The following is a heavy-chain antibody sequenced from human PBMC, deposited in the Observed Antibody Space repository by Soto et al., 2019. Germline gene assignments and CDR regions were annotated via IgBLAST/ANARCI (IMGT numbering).Heavy chain of an antibody. J-gene: IGHJ5*02. Sequence: QITLKESGPTLVKPTQTLTLTCTFSGFSLSTSGVGVGWIRQPPGKALEWLALIYWNDDKRYSPSLKSRLTIPKDTSKNQVVLTMTNMDPVDTATYYCAHRRAYYYGSGSSDNWFDPWGQGTLVTVSS. CDR2: IYWNDDK. V-gene: IGHV2-5*01. CDR1: GFSLSTSGVG. D-gene: IGHD3-10*01. CDR3: AHRRAYYYGSGSSDNWFDP.